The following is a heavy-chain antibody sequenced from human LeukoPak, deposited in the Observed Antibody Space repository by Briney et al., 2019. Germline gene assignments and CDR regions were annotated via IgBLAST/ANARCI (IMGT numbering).Heavy chain of an antibody. CDR3: ARDAGGYSNYVKWFDP. Sequence: EGSLRLSCAASGFTFSSYSMNWVRQAPGKGLEWVSYISSSSSTIYCADSVKGRFTISRDNAKNSLYLQMNSLRAEDTAVYYCARDAGGYSNYVKWFDPWGQGTLVTVSS. D-gene: IGHD4-11*01. CDR1: GFTFSSYS. J-gene: IGHJ5*02. CDR2: ISSSSSTI. V-gene: IGHV3-48*01.